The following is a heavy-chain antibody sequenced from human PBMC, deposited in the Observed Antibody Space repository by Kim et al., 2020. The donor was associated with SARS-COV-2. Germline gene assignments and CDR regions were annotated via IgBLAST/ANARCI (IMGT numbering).Heavy chain of an antibody. J-gene: IGHJ4*02. Sequence: AQKFQGRVTMTEDTSTDTAYMELSSLRSEDTAVYYCALSGHSSCWACFDYWGQGTLVTVSS. CDR3: ALSGHSSCWACFDY. V-gene: IGHV1-24*01. D-gene: IGHD6-19*01.